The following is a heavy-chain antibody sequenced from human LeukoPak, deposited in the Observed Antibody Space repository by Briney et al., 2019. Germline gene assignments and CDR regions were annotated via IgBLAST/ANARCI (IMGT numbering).Heavy chain of an antibody. CDR2: INAGNGNT. V-gene: IGHV1-3*01. Sequence: ASVKVSCKASGYTFTSYAMHWVRQAPGQRLEWMGWINAGNGNTKYSQKFQGRVTITRDTSASTAYMELSSLRSEDTAVYYCARGKSEGNYYYYGMDVWGQGTTVTVSS. J-gene: IGHJ6*02. CDR3: ARGKSEGNYYYYGMDV. D-gene: IGHD3-10*01. CDR1: GYTFTSYA.